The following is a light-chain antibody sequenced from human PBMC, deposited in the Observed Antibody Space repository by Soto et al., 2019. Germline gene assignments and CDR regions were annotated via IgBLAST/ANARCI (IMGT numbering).Light chain of an antibody. Sequence: EIVLTQSPGTLSLSPGERATLSCRASRSLSSNYLAWYQQKPGQAPRLLIYDSFSRATGIPDRFSGSGSGTDFTLTISRLEPEDSAVYYCQQYGTLITFGQGTRLEIK. CDR2: DSF. J-gene: IGKJ5*01. V-gene: IGKV3-20*01. CDR1: RSLSSNY. CDR3: QQYGTLIT.